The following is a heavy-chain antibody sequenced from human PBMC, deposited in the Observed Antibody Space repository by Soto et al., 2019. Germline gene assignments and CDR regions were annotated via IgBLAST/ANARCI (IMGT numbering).Heavy chain of an antibody. CDR1: GGSISDYY. Sequence: SETLSLTCTVSGGSISDYYWSWIRQPPGMGLEWVGYICDTRSTTYNPSLNSRLTISPDTSKNRFSLNLNSVTAADTAVYYCARANRPITMTYLNWFDPWGQGTLVTVSS. CDR3: ARANRPITMTYLNWFDP. CDR2: ICDTRST. J-gene: IGHJ5*02. V-gene: IGHV4-59*12. D-gene: IGHD3-22*01.